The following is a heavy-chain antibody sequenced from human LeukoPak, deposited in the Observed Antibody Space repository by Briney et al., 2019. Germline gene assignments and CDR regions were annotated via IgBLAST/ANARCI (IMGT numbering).Heavy chain of an antibody. CDR1: GFPFISYG. V-gene: IGHV3-30*03. Sequence: GGSLSLSCAASGFPFISYGMHWVRQAPGKGLEGVAVISYDGSNKYYADSVKGRFTISRDNAKNSLYLQMNSLRAEDTALYYCARERVYNWNLDYYYMDVWGKGTTVTVSS. D-gene: IGHD1-20*01. CDR2: ISYDGSNK. CDR3: ARERVYNWNLDYYYMDV. J-gene: IGHJ6*03.